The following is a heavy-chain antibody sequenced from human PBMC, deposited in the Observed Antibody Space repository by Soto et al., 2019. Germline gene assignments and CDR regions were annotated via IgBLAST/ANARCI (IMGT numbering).Heavy chain of an antibody. CDR2: IIPILGIA. CDR1: GGTFSSYT. Sequence: QVQLVQSGAEVKKPGSSVKVSCKASGGTFSSYTISWVRQAPGQGLEWMGRIIPILGIANYAQKFQGRVTITADKSTSTAYMELSSLRSQDTAVFYCARSGDSSPLDAFDIWGQGTMVTVSS. V-gene: IGHV1-69*02. CDR3: ARSGDSSPLDAFDI. J-gene: IGHJ3*02. D-gene: IGHD3-22*01.